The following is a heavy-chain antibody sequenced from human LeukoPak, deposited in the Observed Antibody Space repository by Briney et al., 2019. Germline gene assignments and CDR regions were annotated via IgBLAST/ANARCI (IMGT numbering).Heavy chain of an antibody. Sequence: SGGSLRLSCAASGFTFSDYNMRWIRQAPGKGLEWVPSISRSGSTKYYADSVKGRFTISRDNAKNSLYLQMNSLRAEDTAVYYCASTYVVVTAVHDAFHIWGQGTMVTVSS. V-gene: IGHV3-11*04. J-gene: IGHJ3*02. D-gene: IGHD2-21*02. CDR1: GFTFSDYN. CDR3: ASTYVVVTAVHDAFHI. CDR2: ISRSGSTK.